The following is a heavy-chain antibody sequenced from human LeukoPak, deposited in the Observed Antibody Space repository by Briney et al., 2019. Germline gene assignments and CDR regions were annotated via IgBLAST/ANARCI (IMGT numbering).Heavy chain of an antibody. CDR3: ARVYCSGGICSRYFDY. CDR1: GGSISSGGYY. D-gene: IGHD2-15*01. J-gene: IGHJ4*02. V-gene: IGHV4-31*03. Sequence: SETLSLTCTVSGGSISSGGYYWSWIRQHPGKGLEWIGYIYYSGSTYYNPSLKSRVTISVDTSKNQFSLKLSSVTAADTAVYYCARVYCSGGICSRYFDYWGQGTLVTVSS. CDR2: IYYSGST.